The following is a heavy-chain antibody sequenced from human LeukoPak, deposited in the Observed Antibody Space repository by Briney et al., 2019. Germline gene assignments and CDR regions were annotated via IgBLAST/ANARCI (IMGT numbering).Heavy chain of an antibody. CDR3: ATATPDYFDY. V-gene: IGHV1-69*04. CDR1: GGTFSSYA. J-gene: IGHJ4*02. D-gene: IGHD2-2*01. Sequence: SVKVSCKASGGTFSSYAISWVRQAPGQGLEWMGRIIPILGIANYAQKFQGRVTMTEDTSTDTAYMELSSLRSEDTAVYYCATATPDYFDYWGQGTLVTVSS. CDR2: IIPILGIA.